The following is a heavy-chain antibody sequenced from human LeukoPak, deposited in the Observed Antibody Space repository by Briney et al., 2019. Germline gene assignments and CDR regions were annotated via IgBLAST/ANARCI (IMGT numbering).Heavy chain of an antibody. D-gene: IGHD3-10*01. CDR2: ISYDGSNK. J-gene: IGHJ3*02. Sequence: AGGSLRLSCAASGFTFSSYAMHWVRQAPGKGLEWVAVISYDGSNKYYADSVKGRFTISRDNSKNTLYLQMNSLRAEDTAVYYCARGPIVLLWFGEGAFDIWGQGTMVTVSS. CDR1: GFTFSSYA. CDR3: ARGPIVLLWFGEGAFDI. V-gene: IGHV3-30*04.